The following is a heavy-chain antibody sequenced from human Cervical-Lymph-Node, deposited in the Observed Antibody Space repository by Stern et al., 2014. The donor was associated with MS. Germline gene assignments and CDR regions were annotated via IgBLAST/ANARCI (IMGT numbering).Heavy chain of an antibody. D-gene: IGHD3-10*01. CDR1: GDTFDSYG. V-gene: IGHV1-69*01. J-gene: IGHJ4*02. CDR2: LFPFFGTP. Sequence: VQLVESGTEVKKPGSSVKVSCKAAGDTFDSYGISWVRQAPGPGLEWMGGLFPFFGTPICAQKFQGRVTMTADESTTTAYMDLTSLSVEDTAVYYCATSTYGLVHWGQGTLVTVSS. CDR3: ATSTYGLVH.